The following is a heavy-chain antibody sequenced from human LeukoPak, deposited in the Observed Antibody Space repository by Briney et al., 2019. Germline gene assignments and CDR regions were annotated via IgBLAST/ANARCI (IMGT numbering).Heavy chain of an antibody. J-gene: IGHJ3*02. CDR2: INHSGST. Sequence: SETLSLTCAVYGGAFSGYYWSWIRQPPGKGLEWIGEINHSGSTNYNPSLKSRVTISVDTSKNQFSLKLSSVTAADTAVYYCARGLGYGSGLSTLLPRGDDAFDIWGQGTTVTVSS. V-gene: IGHV4-34*01. CDR1: GGAFSGYY. CDR3: ARGLGYGSGLSTLLPRGDDAFDI. D-gene: IGHD3-10*01.